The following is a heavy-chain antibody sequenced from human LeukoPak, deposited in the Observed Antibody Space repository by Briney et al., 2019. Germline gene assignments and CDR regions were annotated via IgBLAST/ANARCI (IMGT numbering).Heavy chain of an antibody. CDR3: ARDRSSWYVGLFDF. V-gene: IGHV4-59*01. J-gene: IGHJ3*01. CDR2: IYYSGST. Sequence: PSETLSLTCTVSGGSISSYYWSWIRLPPGKGLEWIGYIYYSGSTNYNPSLKSRVTISVDTSKNQFSLKLSSVTAADTAVYYCARDRSSWYVGLFDFWGQGTMVTVSS. D-gene: IGHD6-13*01. CDR1: GGSISSYY.